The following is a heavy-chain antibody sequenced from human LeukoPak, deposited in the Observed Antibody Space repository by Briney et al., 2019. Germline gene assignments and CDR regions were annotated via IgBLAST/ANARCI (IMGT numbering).Heavy chain of an antibody. J-gene: IGHJ6*03. CDR3: ARGSSGYNFNYYYYMDV. D-gene: IGHD5-24*01. CDR1: GDSISSSSYC. V-gene: IGHV4-39*07. CDR2: ICYSGST. Sequence: PSETLSLTCTVSGDSISSSSYCWGWIRQPPGKGLEWIGSICYSGSTYYNPSLKSRVTISVDTSKNQFSLKLSSVTAADTAVYYCARGSSGYNFNYYYYMDVWGKGTAVTVSS.